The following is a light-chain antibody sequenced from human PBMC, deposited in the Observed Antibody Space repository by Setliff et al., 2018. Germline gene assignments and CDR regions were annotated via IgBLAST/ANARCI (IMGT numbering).Light chain of an antibody. Sequence: QAALTQPASVSGSPGQSITISCSGTSSDVGSYDLVSWYQQHPGTAPKLIISDVNNRPSGVSNRFSGSKSGNTASLTISGLQAEDEAAYYCCAYTGSSTYVFGTGTKVTVL. J-gene: IGLJ1*01. V-gene: IGLV2-14*01. CDR2: DVN. CDR3: CAYTGSSTYV. CDR1: SSDVGSYDL.